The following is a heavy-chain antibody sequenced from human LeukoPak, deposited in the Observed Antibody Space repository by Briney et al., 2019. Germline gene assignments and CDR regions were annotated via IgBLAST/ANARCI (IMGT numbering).Heavy chain of an antibody. CDR2: IKQGGSEK. CDR3: ARDSEYSISLYNWFDP. D-gene: IGHD6-6*01. CDR1: GFTFSRYW. V-gene: IGHV3-7*01. J-gene: IGHJ5*02. Sequence: GGSLRLSCAASGFTFSRYWMSWVRQAPGKGLEWVANIKQGGSEKYYVDSVKGRFTISRDNAKNALYLQMNSLRAEDTAVYYCARDSEYSISLYNWFDPWGQGTLVTVSS.